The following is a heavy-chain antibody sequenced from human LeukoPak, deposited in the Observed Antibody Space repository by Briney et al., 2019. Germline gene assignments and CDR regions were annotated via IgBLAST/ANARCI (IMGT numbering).Heavy chain of an antibody. J-gene: IGHJ5*02. CDR3: ARVRSSGWYASLFGWFDP. D-gene: IGHD6-19*01. CDR2: IIAYNGNT. Sequence: ASVKVSCKASGYTFTSYGISWVRQAPGQGLEWMGWIIAYNGNTNYAQKLQGRVTMTTDTSTSTAYMELRSLRSDDTAVYYCARVRSSGWYASLFGWFDPWGQGTLVTVSS. CDR1: GYTFTSYG. V-gene: IGHV1-18*01.